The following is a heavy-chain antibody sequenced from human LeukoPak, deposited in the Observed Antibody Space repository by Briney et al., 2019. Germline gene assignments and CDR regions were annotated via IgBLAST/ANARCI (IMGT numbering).Heavy chain of an antibody. D-gene: IGHD5-18*01. CDR1: GGSISSYY. V-gene: IGHV4-59*08. CDR2: IYYSGST. Sequence: KPSETLSLTCTVSGGSISSYYWSWIRQPPGKGLEWIGYIYYSGSTNYNPSLKSRVTISVDTSKNQFSLKLSSVTAADTAVYYCASLPGYTYGLNAFDIWGQGTMVTVSS. J-gene: IGHJ3*02. CDR3: ASLPGYTYGLNAFDI.